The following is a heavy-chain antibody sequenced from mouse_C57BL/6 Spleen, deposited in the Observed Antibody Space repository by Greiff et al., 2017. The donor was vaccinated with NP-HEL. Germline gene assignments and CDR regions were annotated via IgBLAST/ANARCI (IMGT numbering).Heavy chain of an antibody. V-gene: IGHV1-69*01. CDR2: IDPSDSYT. CDR3: ARRGSTVVARGYAMDY. Sequence: VQLQQSGAELVMPGASVKLSCKASGYTFTSYWMHWVKQRPGQGLEWIGEIDPSDSYTNYNQKFKGKSTLTVDKSSSTAYMQLSSLTSEDSAVYYCARRGSTVVARGYAMDYWGQGTSVTVSS. J-gene: IGHJ4*01. D-gene: IGHD1-1*01. CDR1: GYTFTSYW.